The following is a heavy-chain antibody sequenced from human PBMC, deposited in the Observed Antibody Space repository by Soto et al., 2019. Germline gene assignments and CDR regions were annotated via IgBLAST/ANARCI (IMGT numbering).Heavy chain of an antibody. J-gene: IGHJ4*02. CDR2: IIPIFGTA. V-gene: IGHV1-69*13. CDR3: AREKSGYSGYDSSYYFDY. Sequence: SVKVSCKASGGTFSSYAISWVRQAPGQGLEWMGGIIPIFGTANYAQKFQGRVTITADESTSTAYMELSSLRSEDTALYYCAREKSGYSGYDSSYYFDYWGQGTLVTVSS. D-gene: IGHD5-12*01. CDR1: GGTFSSYA.